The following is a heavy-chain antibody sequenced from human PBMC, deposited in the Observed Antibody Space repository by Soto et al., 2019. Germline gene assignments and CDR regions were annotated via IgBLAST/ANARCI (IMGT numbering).Heavy chain of an antibody. CDR1: GFTFGDYA. CDR2: IRSKAYGGTT. D-gene: IGHD3-9*01. J-gene: IGHJ6*02. CDR3: TRDYLRYFDWFPYGMDV. Sequence: GGSLRLSCTASGFTFGDYAMSWVRQAPGKGLEWVGFIRSKAYGGTTEYAASAKGRFTISRDDSKSIAYLQMNSLKTEDTAVYYCTRDYLRYFDWFPYGMDVWGQGTTVTVYS. V-gene: IGHV3-49*04.